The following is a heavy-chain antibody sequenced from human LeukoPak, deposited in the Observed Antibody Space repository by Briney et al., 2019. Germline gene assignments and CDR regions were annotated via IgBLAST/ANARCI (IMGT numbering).Heavy chain of an antibody. CDR2: ISYDGSNK. V-gene: IGHV3-30-3*01. CDR1: GFTFSSYA. CDR3: ARGIVGASTYYFDY. J-gene: IGHJ4*02. D-gene: IGHD1-26*01. Sequence: GRSLRLSCAASGFTFSSYAMHWVRQAPGKGLEWVAVISYDGSNKYYADSVKGRFTISRDNSKNTLYLQMNSLRAEDTAVYYCARGIVGASTYYFDYWGQGTLVTVSS.